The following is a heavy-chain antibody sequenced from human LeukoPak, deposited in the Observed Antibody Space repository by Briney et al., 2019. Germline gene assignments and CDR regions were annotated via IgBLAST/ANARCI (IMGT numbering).Heavy chain of an antibody. D-gene: IGHD6-13*01. Sequence: ASVTVSCKASGYTFTSYDINWVRQATGQGLEWMGWMNPNSGNTGYAQKFQGRVTMTRNTSISTAYMGLSSLRSEDTAVYYCARGLSSSWLYYYYYYYMDVWGKGTTVTISS. J-gene: IGHJ6*03. CDR2: MNPNSGNT. V-gene: IGHV1-8*02. CDR3: ARGLSSSWLYYYYYYYMDV. CDR1: GYTFTSYD.